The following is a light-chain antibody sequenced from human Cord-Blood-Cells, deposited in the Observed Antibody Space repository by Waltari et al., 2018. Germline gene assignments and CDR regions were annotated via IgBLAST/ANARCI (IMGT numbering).Light chain of an antibody. Sequence: EIVMTQSPATLSVSPGERATLSFRASQSVSSNLAWYQQNTGTAPRLRIYGASNGTTGIPARFSGSGSWTEFTLTISCLQSEDFALYYCQQYNNWAPLTFGGGTKVEIK. J-gene: IGKJ4*01. CDR1: QSVSSN. CDR2: GAS. V-gene: IGKV3-15*01. CDR3: QQYNNWAPLT.